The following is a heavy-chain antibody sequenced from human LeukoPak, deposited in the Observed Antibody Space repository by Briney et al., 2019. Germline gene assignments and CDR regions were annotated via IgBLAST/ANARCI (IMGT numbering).Heavy chain of an antibody. CDR3: ARLSTYGSGSYGVY. CDR2: TYPVDSDT. CDR1: AYSIPSYW. Sequence: ESLKISCRASAYSIPSYWISCLLQMPGGNLQGMGTTYPVDSDTRHNPSFLDQRTISADNSISTAYLLWMSLKTSDTATYYCARLSTYGSGSYGVYWGHGTLVSVSS. V-gene: IGHV5-51*01. D-gene: IGHD3-10*01. J-gene: IGHJ4*01.